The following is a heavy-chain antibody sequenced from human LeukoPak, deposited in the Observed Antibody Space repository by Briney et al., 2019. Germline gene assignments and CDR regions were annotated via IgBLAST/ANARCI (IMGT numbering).Heavy chain of an antibody. J-gene: IGHJ4*02. CDR1: GESIISSYF. D-gene: IGHD3-9*01. V-gene: IGHV4-4*07. CDR2: IYNTGST. Sequence: PSETLSLTCTVSGESIISSYFWSWIRQPAGKGLEWIGRIYNTGSTDFNPSLKSRVTMSVDTSKNQFSLKLSSVTAADTAVYYCARSDYDLLTGYSAVYFDFWGQGALVTVSS. CDR3: ARSDYDLLTGYSAVYFDF.